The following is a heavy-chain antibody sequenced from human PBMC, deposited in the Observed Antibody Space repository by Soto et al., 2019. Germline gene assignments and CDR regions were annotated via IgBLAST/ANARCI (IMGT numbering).Heavy chain of an antibody. J-gene: IGHJ4*02. V-gene: IGHV1-3*01. CDR3: ATDYGSNWRL. CDR2: INAANGNT. D-gene: IGHD3-10*01. Sequence: ASVKVSCXASGFVSTNYNFHWVRQAPGQSLEWMGRINAANGNTQYSQNFQGRVTFTSDASASTAFMELTKLRFEDKAMYYCATDYGSNWRLWGQGTLVTVS. CDR1: GFVSTNYN.